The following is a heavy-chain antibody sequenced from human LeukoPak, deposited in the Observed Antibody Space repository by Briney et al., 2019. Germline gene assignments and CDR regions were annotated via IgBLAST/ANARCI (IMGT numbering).Heavy chain of an antibody. Sequence: GGSLTLSCVGSGFNFSSFAMSWVRQAPGKGLEWVSTVSGGGAYTYYADSVKGRFTVSRDDSKSMHFLQMNSLRPEDTALYFCAKRITVSAGYYLDSWGQGTLVTVSS. CDR3: AKRITVSAGYYLDS. J-gene: IGHJ4*02. V-gene: IGHV3-23*01. CDR2: VSGGGAYT. CDR1: GFNFSSFA. D-gene: IGHD2-8*01.